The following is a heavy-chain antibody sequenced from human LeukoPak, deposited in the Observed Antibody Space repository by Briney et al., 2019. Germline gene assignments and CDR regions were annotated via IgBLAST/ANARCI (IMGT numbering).Heavy chain of an antibody. V-gene: IGHV1-46*01. D-gene: IGHD3-22*01. CDR1: GYTFTSYY. CDR2: INPSGGST. CDR3: ARAYDSSGYYLGYYFDY. Sequence: LEASVKVSCKASGYTFTSYYMHWVRQAPGQGLEWMGIINPSGGSTSYAQKFQGRVTMTRDTSTSTVYMELSSLRSEDTAVYYCARAYDSSGYYLGYYFDYWGQGTLVTVSS. J-gene: IGHJ4*02.